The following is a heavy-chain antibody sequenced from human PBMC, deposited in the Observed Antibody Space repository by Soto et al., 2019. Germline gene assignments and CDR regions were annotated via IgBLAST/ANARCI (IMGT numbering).Heavy chain of an antibody. CDR3: ARDRITIFGVVIINGMDV. CDR1: GFTFSTYS. Sequence: QVQLVESGGGVAQPGRSLRLSCVASGFTFSTYSMHWVRQAPGKGLEWVAAILYDGSNKYHADSVKGRFTISRDNSKNTLYLRMNSLRVEDTAVYYCARDRITIFGVVIINGMDVWGQGTTVTVSS. V-gene: IGHV3-30*04. D-gene: IGHD3-3*01. J-gene: IGHJ6*02. CDR2: ILYDGSNK.